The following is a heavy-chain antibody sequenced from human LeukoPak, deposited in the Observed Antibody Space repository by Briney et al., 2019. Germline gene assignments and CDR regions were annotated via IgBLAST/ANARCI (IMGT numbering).Heavy chain of an antibody. CDR3: ARVDYYDSSGYPWPAFTN. V-gene: IGHV4-59*01. CDR2: IYYSGST. D-gene: IGHD3-22*01. J-gene: IGHJ4*02. CDR1: GGSISSYY. Sequence: SETLSLTCTVPGGSISSYYWSWIRQPPGKGLEWIGYIYYSGSTNYNPSLKSRVTISVDTSKNQFSLKLSSVTAADTAVYYCARVDYYDSSGYPWPAFTNWGQGTLVTVSS.